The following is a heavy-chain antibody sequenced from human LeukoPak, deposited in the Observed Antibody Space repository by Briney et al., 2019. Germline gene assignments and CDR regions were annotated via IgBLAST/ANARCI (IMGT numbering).Heavy chain of an antibody. J-gene: IGHJ4*02. Sequence: PGGSLRLSCAASGFTFSSYAMSWVRQAPGKGLEWVSAVSSRGGSTNYADYVKGQFTISRDNSKNTVYLHMNNLRAEDTAVYYCAKEGRKTGNTYGYEYDCWGQGTLVTVSS. CDR1: GFTFSSYA. D-gene: IGHD5-18*01. CDR2: VSSRGGST. CDR3: AKEGRKTGNTYGYEYDC. V-gene: IGHV3-23*01.